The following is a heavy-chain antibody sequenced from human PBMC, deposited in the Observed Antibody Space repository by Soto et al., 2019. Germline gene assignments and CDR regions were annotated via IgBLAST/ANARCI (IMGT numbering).Heavy chain of an antibody. Sequence: SETLSLTCAVSGYSLTSGYYCGWIRQPPGKGLEWVGSIYHSGDTYYNPSLKSRVTISVDTSKNHFSLKLTSVTAADTAVYYCARARIVVAGTIVDYWGQGTLVTVSS. D-gene: IGHD6-19*01. CDR3: ARARIVVAGTIVDY. CDR2: IYHSGDT. J-gene: IGHJ4*02. V-gene: IGHV4-38-2*01. CDR1: GYSLTSGYY.